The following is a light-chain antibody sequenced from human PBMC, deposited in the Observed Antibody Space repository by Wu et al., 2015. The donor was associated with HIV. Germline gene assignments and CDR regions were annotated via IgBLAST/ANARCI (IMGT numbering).Light chain of an antibody. Sequence: EIVLTQSPATLSLSPGERATLSCRATENFHNRSLVWYHQKSGQAPRLLIYGAFTRATGIPDRFTGSASEAHFTLNIRDVRPEDFGVYYCQQYGASLPYTFGRGT. CDR1: ENFHNRS. V-gene: IGKV3-20*01. J-gene: IGKJ2*01. CDR2: GAF. CDR3: QQYGASLPYT.